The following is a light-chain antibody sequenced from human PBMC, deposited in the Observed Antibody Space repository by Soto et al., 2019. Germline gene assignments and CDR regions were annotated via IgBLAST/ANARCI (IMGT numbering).Light chain of an antibody. J-gene: IGKJ4*01. CDR1: QDISSY. V-gene: IGKV1-9*01. CDR2: AAS. CDR3: QQLKSYPLS. Sequence: DIQLTQSPSFLSASVGDRVTITCRTRQDISSYLAWYQQKPGKAPQLLISAASTLQSGVTSRFSGSGSVTELTLTISSLQPEDFATYYCQQLKSYPLSFGGGTKVEI.